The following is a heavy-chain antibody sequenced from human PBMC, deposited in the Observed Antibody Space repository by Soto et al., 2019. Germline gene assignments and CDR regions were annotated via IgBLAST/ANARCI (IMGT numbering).Heavy chain of an antibody. Sequence: HGEALKISCKGSGYSLTSYWIGWVRQMPGKGLEWMGIIYPGDSDTRYSPSFQGHVTISADKSISTAYLQWSSLKAADTAMYYCARLTGSLSFRSGFSSGSYPDYWGQGTLVTVSP. J-gene: IGHJ4*02. CDR2: IYPGDSDT. D-gene: IGHD3-22*01. V-gene: IGHV5-51*01. CDR3: ARLTGSLSFRSGFSSGSYPDY. CDR1: GYSLTSYW.